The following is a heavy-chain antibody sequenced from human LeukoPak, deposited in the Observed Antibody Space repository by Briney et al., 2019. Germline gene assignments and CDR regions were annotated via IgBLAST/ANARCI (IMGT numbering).Heavy chain of an antibody. J-gene: IGHJ4*02. V-gene: IGHV5-10-1*01. CDR3: ARQDF. CDR1: GYSFTTYW. Sequence: GESLKISCKVSGYSFTTYWISWVRQMPGKGLEWMGRINPSDSYTDYAPSFQGHVTISADRSLSTAYLQWYSLKASDTAMYYCARQDFWGQGTLVTVSS. CDR2: INPSDSYT.